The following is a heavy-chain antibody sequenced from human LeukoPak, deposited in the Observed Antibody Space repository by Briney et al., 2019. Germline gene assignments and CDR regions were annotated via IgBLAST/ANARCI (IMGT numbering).Heavy chain of an antibody. V-gene: IGHV3-21*01. D-gene: IGHD5-18*01. CDR2: ITSRSSYI. CDR3: ARVRGGYSYGYGDFDI. Sequence: PGGSLRLSCAASGFTFSSYSMNLVRQAPGKGLEWISSITSRSSYIYYAQSLKGRFTISRHNAKTSLYLQMSSLRAGDTAVYYCARVRGGYSYGYGDFDIWGQGTMVTVSS. CDR1: GFTFSSYS. J-gene: IGHJ3*02.